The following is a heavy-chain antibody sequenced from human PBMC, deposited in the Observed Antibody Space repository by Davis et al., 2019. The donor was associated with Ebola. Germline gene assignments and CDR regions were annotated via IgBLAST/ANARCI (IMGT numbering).Heavy chain of an antibody. CDR1: GFTFSSYG. D-gene: IGHD3-9*01. Sequence: GESLKISCAASGFTFSSYGMHWVRQAPGKGLEWVAVISYDGSNKYYADSVKGRFTISRDNSKNTLYLQMNSLRAEDTAVYYCARDAEKRYFDWLLGGYYYGMDVWGQGTTVTVSS. CDR2: ISYDGSNK. CDR3: ARDAEKRYFDWLLGGYYYGMDV. V-gene: IGHV3-30*03. J-gene: IGHJ6*02.